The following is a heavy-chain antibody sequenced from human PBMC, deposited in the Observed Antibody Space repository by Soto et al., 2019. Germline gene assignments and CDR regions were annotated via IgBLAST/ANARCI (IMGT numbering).Heavy chain of an antibody. CDR2: INGDGSFT. V-gene: IGHV3-74*01. Sequence: PGWSLRQSCAAAASAYKNRWRHWVRQVPGKGPVWVSRINGDGSFTSYADAVKGRFTISRDNAKNTLSLQMNSLRAEDTAVYYCAREIYDDYDSSGFDHWGQGTLVT. D-gene: IGHD3-22*01. CDR1: ASAYKNRW. J-gene: IGHJ4*02. CDR3: AREIYDDYDSSGFDH.